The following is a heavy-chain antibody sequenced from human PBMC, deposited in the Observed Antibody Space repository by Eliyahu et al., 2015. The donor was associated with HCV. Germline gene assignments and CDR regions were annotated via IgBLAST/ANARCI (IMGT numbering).Heavy chain of an antibody. CDR1: GFPFSSYA. Sequence: EVQLLESGGGLVQPGGSLRLSCAASGFPFSSYAMGWVRQAPGKGLEWVSAISGSGGSTYYADSVKGRFTISRDNSKNTLYLQMNSLRAEDTAVYYCAKGGAAARPTDVWGQGTTVTVSS. V-gene: IGHV3-23*01. CDR2: ISGSGGST. CDR3: AKGGAAARPTDV. J-gene: IGHJ6*02. D-gene: IGHD6-13*01.